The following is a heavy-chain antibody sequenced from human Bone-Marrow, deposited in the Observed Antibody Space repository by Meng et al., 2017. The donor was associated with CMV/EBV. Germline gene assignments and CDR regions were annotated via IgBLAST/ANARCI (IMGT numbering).Heavy chain of an antibody. D-gene: IGHD3-3*01. CDR2: IRYDGSNK. J-gene: IGHJ5*02. V-gene: IGHV3-30*02. CDR3: AKDAHTIFGGLQFDP. Sequence: GESLKISCAASGFTFSSYGMHWVRQAPGKGLEWVAFIRYDGSNKYYADSVKGRFTISRDNSKNTLYLQMNSLRAEDTAVYYCAKDAHTIFGGLQFDPWGQGTLVTVSS. CDR1: GFTFSSYG.